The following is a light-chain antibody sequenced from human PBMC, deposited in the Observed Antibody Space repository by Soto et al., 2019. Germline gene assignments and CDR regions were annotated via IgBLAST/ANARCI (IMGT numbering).Light chain of an antibody. CDR3: TSYGGSDNLM. Sequence: QSALTQPPSASGSPGQSVTISCTGTSSDIGAYNYVSWFQQHPGEAPKLIISEVNKRPSGVPDRFSGSKSGNTASLTVSGLQAEDEADSYCTSYGGSDNLMFGGGTKLTVL. CDR1: SSDIGAYNY. J-gene: IGLJ3*02. CDR2: EVN. V-gene: IGLV2-8*01.